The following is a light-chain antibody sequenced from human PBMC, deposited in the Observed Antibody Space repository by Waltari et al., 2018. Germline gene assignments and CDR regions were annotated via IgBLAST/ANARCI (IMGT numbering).Light chain of an antibody. Sequence: QSALTQPPSASGSPGHSVTISCTGISSDAGVSNYVSWYQQHPGKAPNLLIYEVTKRPSGVPDRFSASKSGNTASLTVSGLQADDEAYYYCSSYAGSDNLGVFGGGTKLTVL. J-gene: IGLJ3*02. CDR1: SSDAGVSNY. CDR3: SSYAGSDNLGV. V-gene: IGLV2-8*01. CDR2: EVT.